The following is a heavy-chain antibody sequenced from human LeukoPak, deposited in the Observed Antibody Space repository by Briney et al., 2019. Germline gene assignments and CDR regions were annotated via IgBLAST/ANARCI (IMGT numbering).Heavy chain of an antibody. V-gene: IGHV3-11*01. D-gene: IGHD5-18*01. CDR1: GFTFSDYY. Sequence: NPGGSLRLSCAASGFTFSDYYMSWIRQAPGKGLEWVSYIRSSGSTIYYADSVKGRFTISRDNAKNSLYLQMNSLRAEDTAVYYCARVRGSYGYVLDVWGQGTTVTVSS. CDR2: IRSSGSTI. CDR3: ARVRGSYGYVLDV. J-gene: IGHJ6*02.